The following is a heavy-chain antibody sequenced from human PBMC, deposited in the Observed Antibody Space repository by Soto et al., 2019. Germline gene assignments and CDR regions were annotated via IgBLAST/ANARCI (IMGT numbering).Heavy chain of an antibody. CDR3: ARAGGIGAGGTSY. Sequence: SETLSLTCTVSGGSISSGDYYWSWIRQPPGKGLEWIGYIYYSGSTYYNPSLKSRVTISVDTSKNQFSLKLSSVTAADTAVYYWARAGGIGAGGTSYWGQGTLVTGS. V-gene: IGHV4-30-4*01. J-gene: IGHJ4*02. CDR1: GGSISSGDYY. D-gene: IGHD6-13*01. CDR2: IYYSGST.